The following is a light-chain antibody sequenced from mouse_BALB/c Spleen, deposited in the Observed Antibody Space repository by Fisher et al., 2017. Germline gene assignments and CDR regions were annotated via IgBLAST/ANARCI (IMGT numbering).Light chain of an antibody. CDR3: QQSNEDPPT. Sequence: IVMTQSTAIMSASPGQKVTITCSAISSVSYMHWYQQKSGTSPKRWIYDTSKLASGVPARFSGSGSRTDFTLTINPVEADDVATYYCQQSNEDPPTFGAGTKLELK. CDR1: SSVSY. J-gene: IGKJ5*01. CDR2: DTS. V-gene: IGKV4-59*01.